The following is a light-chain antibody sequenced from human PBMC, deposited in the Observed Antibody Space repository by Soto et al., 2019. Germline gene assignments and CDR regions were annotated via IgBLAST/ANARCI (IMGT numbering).Light chain of an antibody. CDR1: QSVSSSY. J-gene: IGKJ5*01. Sequence: EIVLTQSPATLSLSPGERATLSCSASQSVSSSYLAWYQQKPGQAPRLLMYGASSRATGTPDRISGGGSGTDFTLTISRLEPEDFAVYYCQHYVTSSITFGQGTRLENK. V-gene: IGKV3-20*01. CDR3: QHYVTSSIT. CDR2: GAS.